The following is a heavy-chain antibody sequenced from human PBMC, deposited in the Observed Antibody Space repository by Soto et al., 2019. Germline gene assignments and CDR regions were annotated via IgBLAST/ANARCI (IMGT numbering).Heavy chain of an antibody. CDR1: GFTVSNNY. Sequence: VQLVESGGGLVQPGGSLRLSCAASGFTVSNNYMVWVRQAPGKGLEWVSIFYSGGDTFYADSVKGRFSLSRDYLKNTLDRQMNSLRAEDTAVYYCARDSRYYDPRSGDYFYYMDVRGKGTTVTVSS. J-gene: IGHJ6*03. CDR3: ARDSRYYDPRSGDYFYYMDV. CDR2: FYSGGDT. V-gene: IGHV3-66*01. D-gene: IGHD3-3*01.